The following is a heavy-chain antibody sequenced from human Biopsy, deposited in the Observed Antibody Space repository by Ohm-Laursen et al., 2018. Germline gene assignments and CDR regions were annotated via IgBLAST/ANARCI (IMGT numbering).Heavy chain of an antibody. CDR1: GFSFSNTG. J-gene: IGHJ3*02. Sequence: SLRLSCTASGFSFSNTGMNWVRQGPGKGLEWVAGISWSSDSITYAKSVTGRFTISRDNGENSLYLQMNSLRSEDTALYYCTKNTQWEGSGYLDAFHIWGHGAMVTVSS. CDR3: TKNTQWEGSGYLDAFHI. V-gene: IGHV3-9*01. CDR2: ISWSSDSI. D-gene: IGHD3-22*01.